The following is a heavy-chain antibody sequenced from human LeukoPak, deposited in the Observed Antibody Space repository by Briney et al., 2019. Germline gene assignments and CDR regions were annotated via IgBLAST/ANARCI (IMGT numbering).Heavy chain of an antibody. CDR3: ARINAVTTNPGSFDY. V-gene: IGHV1-18*01. Sequence: ASAKVSCKASGYTFTSFGISWVRQAPGQGVEWMGWIGANNGNTNYAQKLQGRVTVTTDTSTNTAYMELRSLRSDDTAVYYCARINAVTTNPGSFDYWGQGTLLTVSS. D-gene: IGHD4-17*01. J-gene: IGHJ4*02. CDR2: IGANNGNT. CDR1: GYTFTSFG.